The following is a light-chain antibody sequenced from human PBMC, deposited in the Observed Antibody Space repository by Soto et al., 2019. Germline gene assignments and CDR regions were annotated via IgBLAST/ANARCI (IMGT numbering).Light chain of an antibody. J-gene: IGLJ2*01. Sequence: QSVLTQPPSASGTPGQRVTISCSGSNSNIGGNTVNWYQQLPATAPKLLMHDNDQRPSGVPDRFSGSKSGTSASLAISGLQSEDEGDYYCPAWDASLKGPILGGGTQLTGL. CDR2: DND. CDR3: PAWDASLKGPI. V-gene: IGLV1-44*01. CDR1: NSNIGGNT.